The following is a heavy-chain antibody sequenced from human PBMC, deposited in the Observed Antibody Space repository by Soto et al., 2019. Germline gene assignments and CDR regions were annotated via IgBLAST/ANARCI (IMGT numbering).Heavy chain of an antibody. J-gene: IGHJ4*02. CDR1: GFTFSSYW. CDR2: IKQDGSEK. V-gene: IGHV3-7*01. Sequence: PGGSLRLSCAASGFTFSSYWMSWVRQAPGKGLEWVANIKQDGSEKYYVDSVKGRFTISRDNAKNSLYLQMNSLRAEDTAVYYCARDMVWYSSSSLFDYWGQGTLVTVSS. D-gene: IGHD6-6*01. CDR3: ARDMVWYSSSSLFDY.